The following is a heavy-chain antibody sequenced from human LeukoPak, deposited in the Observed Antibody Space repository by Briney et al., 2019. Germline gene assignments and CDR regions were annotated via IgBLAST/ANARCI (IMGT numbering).Heavy chain of an antibody. Sequence: SETLSLTCTFSGDSFGVFYWTWIRQPPGKGLEWIGCIYTSGTTYYSPSLRSRDTISIDTSKTQFSLNLTSVTAADSAVYYCARAPYSLLTDSPASGFDVWGQGTLVAVSS. J-gene: IGHJ3*01. CDR2: IYTSGTT. V-gene: IGHV4-59*01. CDR3: ARAPYSLLTDSPASGFDV. D-gene: IGHD3-9*01. CDR1: GDSFGVFY.